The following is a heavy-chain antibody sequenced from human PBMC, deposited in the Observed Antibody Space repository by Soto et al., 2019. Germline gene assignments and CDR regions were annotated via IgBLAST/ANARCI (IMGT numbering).Heavy chain of an antibody. CDR1: GGTFSTNP. CDR3: ARRDSGGFYRYFDS. Sequence: QVQLVQSGAEVKKPGSSVKVSCKASGGTFSTNPISWVRQAPGQGLEWMGGTGSGTGPGNHAQKFQGRLTITVDKSTSRVYMELSSLSSEDTAVYYCARRDSGGFYRYFDSWGQGTLVTVSS. J-gene: IGHJ4*02. V-gene: IGHV1-69*06. D-gene: IGHD2-15*01. CDR2: TGSGTGPG.